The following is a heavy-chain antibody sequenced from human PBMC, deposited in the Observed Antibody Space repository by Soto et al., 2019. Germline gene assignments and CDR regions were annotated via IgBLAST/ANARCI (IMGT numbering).Heavy chain of an antibody. V-gene: IGHV3-30*19. CDR1: GFTLSYYW. CDR2: ISYDGSNK. J-gene: IGHJ4*02. CDR3: ARVYHFEAGILKAVFLFAF. Sequence: GGSLRLSCAASGFTLSYYWMSWVRQAPGKGLEWVAVISYDGSNKYYADSVKGRFTISRDNSKNTLYLQMNSLRAEDTAVDYCARVYHFEAGILKAVFLFAFWGQGPWVPVSP. D-gene: IGHD6-19*01.